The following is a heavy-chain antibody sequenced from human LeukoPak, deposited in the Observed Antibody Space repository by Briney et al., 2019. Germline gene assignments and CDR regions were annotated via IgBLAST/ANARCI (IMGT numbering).Heavy chain of an antibody. V-gene: IGHV1-69*01. Sequence: ASVKVSCKASGGTFSSYEINWVRQAPGQGLEWMGGIIPIFGTANSAQKFRGRVSITADESTSTAYMELSSLRSEDTAVYYCARMEGNSYSDYWGQGTLVIVSS. CDR1: GGTFSSYE. J-gene: IGHJ4*02. D-gene: IGHD5-18*01. CDR3: ARMEGNSYSDY. CDR2: IIPIFGTA.